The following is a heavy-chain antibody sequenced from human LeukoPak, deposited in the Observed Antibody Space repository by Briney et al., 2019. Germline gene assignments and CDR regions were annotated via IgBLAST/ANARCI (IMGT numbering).Heavy chain of an antibody. CDR1: GGSISSSSYY. CDR3: AREEVAIFGVVKGWCYFDY. Sequence: SETLSLTCTVSGGSISSSSYYWGWIRQPPGKGLDWIGSIYYSGSTYYNPSLKIRVTISVDTSKNQFSLKLSSVTAADTAVYYCAREEVAIFGVVKGWCYFDYWGQGTLVTVSS. D-gene: IGHD3-3*01. V-gene: IGHV4-39*02. J-gene: IGHJ4*02. CDR2: IYYSGST.